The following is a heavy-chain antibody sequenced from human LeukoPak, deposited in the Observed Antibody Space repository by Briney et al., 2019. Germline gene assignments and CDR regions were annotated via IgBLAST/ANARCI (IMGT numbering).Heavy chain of an antibody. CDR2: IYPGDSDT. J-gene: IGHJ4*02. D-gene: IGHD4/OR15-4a*01. CDR3: ARQTTAYYPGDY. V-gene: IGHV5-51*01. CDR1: GYSFINYW. Sequence: GESLKISCKGSGYSFINYWIGWVRQMPGKGLEWMGIIYPGDSDTRYSPSFQGQVTISADKAISTVYLQWSSLKASDTAMYYCARQTTAYYPGDYWGQGTLVTVSS.